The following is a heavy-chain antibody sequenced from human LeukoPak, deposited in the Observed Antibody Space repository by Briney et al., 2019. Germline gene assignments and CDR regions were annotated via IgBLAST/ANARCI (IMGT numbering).Heavy chain of an antibody. J-gene: IGHJ6*03. V-gene: IGHV4-61*02. CDR3: ARVVWGGDFHYSLDV. CDR1: GGSIRSGTDY. CDR2: IYMSGST. Sequence: SETLSLTCTVSGGSIRSGTDYWSWIRQPAGKGLEWIGRIYMSGSTDYNPSFKSRVTMPVDTSKNQVSLKLRSVTAADTAVYYCARVVWGGDFHYSLDVWGKGTTVIVSS. D-gene: IGHD7-27*01.